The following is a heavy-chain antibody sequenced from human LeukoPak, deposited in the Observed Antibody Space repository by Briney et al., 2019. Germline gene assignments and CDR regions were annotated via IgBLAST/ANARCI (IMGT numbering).Heavy chain of an antibody. J-gene: IGHJ4*02. CDR3: ASGAGWLIDY. CDR2: IYYSGST. Sequence: SETLSLTCTVSGGSISSHYWSWIRQPPGKGLEWIGYIYYSGSTNYSPSLKSRITMSRDTSKKQFSLKLTSVTAADTAMYYCASGAGWLIDYWGQGTLVSVSS. CDR1: GGSISSHY. V-gene: IGHV4-59*08. D-gene: IGHD6-19*01.